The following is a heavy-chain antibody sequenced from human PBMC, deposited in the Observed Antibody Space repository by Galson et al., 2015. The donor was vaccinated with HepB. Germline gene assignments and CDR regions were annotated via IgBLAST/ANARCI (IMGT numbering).Heavy chain of an antibody. CDR2: IYYSGST. D-gene: IGHD3-10*01. J-gene: IGHJ2*01. CDR3: ARGRGVRGVDLRWYFDL. CDR1: GGSISSYY. Sequence: ETLSLTCAVSGGSISSYYWSWIRQPPGKGLEWIGYIYYSGSTNYNPSLKSRVTISVDTSKNQFSLKLSSVTAADTAVYYCARGRGVRGVDLRWYFDLWGRGTLVTVSS. V-gene: IGHV4-59*12.